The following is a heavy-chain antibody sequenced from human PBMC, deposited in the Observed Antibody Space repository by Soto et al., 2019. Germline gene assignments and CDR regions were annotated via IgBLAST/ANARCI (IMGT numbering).Heavy chain of an antibody. J-gene: IGHJ3*02. V-gene: IGHV1-2*02. Sequence: QVQLVQSGAEVKKPGASVNVSCEASGYTFTGSSIHWVRQAPGQGLEWMGYINPNSGDTIFAQKFQGRVTMTRDTSISTAYMELSRVASDDTAVYYCAREGTMIVVVSPTGAFDIWGQGTMVTVSS. CDR3: AREGTMIVVVSPTGAFDI. CDR1: GYTFTGSS. D-gene: IGHD3-22*01. CDR2: INPNSGDT.